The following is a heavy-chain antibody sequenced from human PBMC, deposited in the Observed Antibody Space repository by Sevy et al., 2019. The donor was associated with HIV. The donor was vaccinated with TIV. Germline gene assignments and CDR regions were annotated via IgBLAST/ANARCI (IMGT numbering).Heavy chain of an antibody. CDR3: TRQGDIVLVPAAIRGAFDI. Sequence: GGSLRLSCAASGFTFSGSAMHWVRQASGKGLEWVGRIRSKANSYATAYAASVKARFTTSRDDSKNTAYLQMNSLKTEDTAVYYCTRQGDIVLVPAAIRGAFDIWGQGTMVTVSS. J-gene: IGHJ3*02. CDR2: IRSKANSYAT. CDR1: GFTFSGSA. D-gene: IGHD2-2*01. V-gene: IGHV3-73*01.